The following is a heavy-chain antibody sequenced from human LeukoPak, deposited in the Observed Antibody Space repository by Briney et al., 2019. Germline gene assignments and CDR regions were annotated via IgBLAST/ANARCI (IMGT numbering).Heavy chain of an antibody. CDR2: INHSGST. CDR3: ASYGSGSYYKPNDY. V-gene: IGHV4-34*01. D-gene: IGHD3-10*01. J-gene: IGHJ4*02. CDR1: GGSFSGYY. Sequence: TSETLSLTCAVYGGSFSGYYWSWIRRPPGKGLEWIGEINHSGSTNYNPSLKSRVTISVDTSKNQFSLKLSSVTAADTAVYYCASYGSGSYYKPNDYWGQGTLVTVSS.